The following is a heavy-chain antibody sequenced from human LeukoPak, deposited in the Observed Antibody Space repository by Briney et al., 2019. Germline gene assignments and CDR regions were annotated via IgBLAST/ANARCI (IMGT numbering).Heavy chain of an antibody. CDR2: IYYSGTT. Sequence: PSETLSLTCTVSGGSISTYYWNWIRQPPGKGLEWIGYIYYSGTTNYNPSLKSRVTTSVDTSKNQFSLKLTSVTAADTAVYYCARGYSSTWFKTWDFWGQGTLVTVSS. D-gene: IGHD6-13*01. CDR1: GGSISTYY. V-gene: IGHV4-59*08. CDR3: ARGYSSTWFKTWDF. J-gene: IGHJ4*02.